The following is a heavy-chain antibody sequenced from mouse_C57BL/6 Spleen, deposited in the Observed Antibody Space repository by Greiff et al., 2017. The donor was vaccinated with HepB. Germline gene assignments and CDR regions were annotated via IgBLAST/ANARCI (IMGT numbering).Heavy chain of an antibody. CDR1: GYTFTDYE. V-gene: IGHV1-15*01. D-gene: IGHD3-3*01. Sequence: QVQLQQSGAELVRPGASVTLSCKASGYTFTDYEMHWVKQTPVHGLEWIGAIDPETGGTAYNQKFKGKAILTADKSSSTAYMELRSLTSEDSAVYYCTRDPRGTGDYWGQGTTLTVSS. J-gene: IGHJ2*01. CDR2: IDPETGGT. CDR3: TRDPRGTGDY.